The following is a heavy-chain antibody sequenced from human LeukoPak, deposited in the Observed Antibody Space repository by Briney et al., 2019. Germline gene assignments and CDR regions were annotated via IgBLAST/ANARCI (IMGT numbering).Heavy chain of an antibody. CDR1: GGSISSYY. V-gene: IGHV4-59*01. J-gene: IGHJ4*02. CDR2: IYYSGST. Sequence: PSETLSLTCTVSGGSISSYYWSWSRQPPGKGLEWIGDIYYSGSTNYNPSLKSRVTISVDTSKNQFSLKLSSVTAADTAVYYCARYYYDSSGYYYVLDYWGQGTLVTVSS. D-gene: IGHD3-22*01. CDR3: ARYYYDSSGYYYVLDY.